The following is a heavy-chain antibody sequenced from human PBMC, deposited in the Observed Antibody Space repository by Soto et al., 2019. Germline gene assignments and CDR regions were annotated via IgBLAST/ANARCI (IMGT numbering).Heavy chain of an antibody. CDR1: GFTFSSYW. J-gene: IGHJ4*02. CDR2: IKQDGSEK. V-gene: IGHV3-7*01. D-gene: IGHD6-19*01. CDR3: ARVGRSSGSSGY. Sequence: EVQLVESGGGLVQPGGSLRLSCAASGFTFSSYWMTWVRQAPGKGLEWVANIKQDGSEKYYVDSVKGRFTISRDNAKNSLYLQMNRLSAENTAVYYCARVGRSSGSSGYCGQGTLVTVSS.